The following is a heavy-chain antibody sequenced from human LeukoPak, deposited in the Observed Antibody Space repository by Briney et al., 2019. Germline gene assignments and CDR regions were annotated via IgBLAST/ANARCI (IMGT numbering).Heavy chain of an antibody. CDR1: GGSISSYY. Sequence: SETLSLTCTVSGGSISSYYWSWIRQPPGKGLEWIGYIYYSGSTNYNPSLKSRVTISVDTSKNQFSLKLSSVTAADTAVYYCARAGCSSTSCYRGYYYYYGMDVWGQGTTVTVSS. V-gene: IGHV4-59*01. CDR3: ARAGCSSTSCYRGYYYYYGMDV. CDR2: IYYSGST. D-gene: IGHD2-2*02. J-gene: IGHJ6*02.